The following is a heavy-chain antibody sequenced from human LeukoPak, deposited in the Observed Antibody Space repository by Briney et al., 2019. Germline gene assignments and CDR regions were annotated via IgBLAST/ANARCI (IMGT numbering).Heavy chain of an antibody. D-gene: IGHD4-17*01. J-gene: IGHJ6*02. Sequence: GASVKVSCKASGYTFTGYYMHWVRQAPGQGLEWMGRIIPILGIANYAQKFQGRVTITADKSTSTAYMELSSLRSEDTAVYYCARPIATVTRNYYYYGMDVWGQGTTVTVSS. CDR3: ARPIATVTRNYYYYGMDV. V-gene: IGHV1-69*02. CDR1: GYTFTGYY. CDR2: IIPILGIA.